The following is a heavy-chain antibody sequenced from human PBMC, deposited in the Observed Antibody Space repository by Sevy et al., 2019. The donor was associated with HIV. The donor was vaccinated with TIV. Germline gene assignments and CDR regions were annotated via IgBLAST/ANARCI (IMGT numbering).Heavy chain of an antibody. CDR1: GFMFGSYW. Sequence: GWSLRLSCAASGFMFGSYWMSWVRQSPGKGLEWVANIKQDGSEESYVDSVKGRLTISRDNAKNSLYLQMNSLRVEDTAVYYCARGGGLGSYYYVPHWYFDLWGRGTLVTVSS. CDR3: ARGGGLGSYYYVPHWYFDL. J-gene: IGHJ2*01. D-gene: IGHD3-10*01. CDR2: IKQDGSEE. V-gene: IGHV3-7*01.